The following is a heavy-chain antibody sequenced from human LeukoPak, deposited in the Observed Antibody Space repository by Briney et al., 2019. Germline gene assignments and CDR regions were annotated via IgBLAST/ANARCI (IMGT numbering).Heavy chain of an antibody. J-gene: IGHJ4*02. V-gene: IGHV4-39*01. CDR2: IYYSGST. CDR1: GGSISSSTYY. D-gene: IGHD2/OR15-2a*01. CDR3: VRGSSSRHYQY. Sequence: SETLSLTCTGSGGSISSSTYYWGWIRRPPGKGLEWIGNIYYSGSTYYNPSLKSRVTVSVDTSKNQFSLNLSSVTAADTAVYYCVRGSSSRHYQYWGQGTLVTVSS.